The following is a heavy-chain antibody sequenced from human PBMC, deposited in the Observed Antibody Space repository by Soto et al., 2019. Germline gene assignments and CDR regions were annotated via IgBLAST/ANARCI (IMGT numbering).Heavy chain of an antibody. CDR3: GRGPSPRAPAGGTPYYFAMDV. V-gene: IGHV1-8*02. J-gene: IGHJ6*02. D-gene: IGHD6-13*01. CDR1: GYDFTAYD. CDR2: MNPINGAT. Sequence: ASVKVSCKASGYDFTAYDINWVRQASGQGLEWMGWMNPINGATGFAQRFQGRVSMTRNTATDTAYLDLTGLRSDDTAVYYCGRGPSPRAPAGGTPYYFAMDVWGQGTTVTISS.